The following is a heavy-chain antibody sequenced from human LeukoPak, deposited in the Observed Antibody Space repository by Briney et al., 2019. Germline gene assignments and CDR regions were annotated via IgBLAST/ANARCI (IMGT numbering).Heavy chain of an antibody. CDR1: GFTFNNYA. D-gene: IGHD3-22*01. CDR2: IRWNSAGI. J-gene: IGHJ4*02. Sequence: GGSLRLSCAASGFTFNNYAMHWVRQAPGKGLEWVSGIRWNSAGIAYADSVKGRFTISRDNAKNSLYLQLNSLRAEDTASHYCANGDDSSGYYYSWTYWGQGTLVTVSS. CDR3: ANGDDSSGYYYSWTY. V-gene: IGHV3-9*01.